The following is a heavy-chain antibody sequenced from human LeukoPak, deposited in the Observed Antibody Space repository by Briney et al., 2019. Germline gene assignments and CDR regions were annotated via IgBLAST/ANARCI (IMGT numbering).Heavy chain of an antibody. Sequence: SQTLSLTCTVAGGSISIGSYYWSWIRQPAGKGLEWIGRIDTSGSTNYNPSLKSRVTISVDTSKNQFSLKLSSVTAADTAVYYCARAWHDILTGYSLDYWGQGTLVTVSS. CDR3: ARAWHDILTGYSLDY. CDR1: GGSISIGSYY. J-gene: IGHJ4*02. CDR2: IDTSGST. D-gene: IGHD3-9*01. V-gene: IGHV4-61*02.